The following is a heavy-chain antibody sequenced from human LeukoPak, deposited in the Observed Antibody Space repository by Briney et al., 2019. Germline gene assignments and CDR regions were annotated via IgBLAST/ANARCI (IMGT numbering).Heavy chain of an antibody. CDR3: AREGVAAAIDY. J-gene: IGHJ4*02. CDR2: MNPHSGNT. D-gene: IGHD6-13*01. Sequence: GASVKVSCKASGYTFTNSDINWVRLATGQGLEWMGWMNPHSGNTGYAQKLQGRVTMTRNTSISTAYMELSSLRSEDTAVYYCAREGVAAAIDYWGQGTLVTVSS. CDR1: GYTFTNSD. V-gene: IGHV1-8*01.